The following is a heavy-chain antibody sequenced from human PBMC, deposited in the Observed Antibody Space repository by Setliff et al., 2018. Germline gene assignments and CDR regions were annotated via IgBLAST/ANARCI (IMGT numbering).Heavy chain of an antibody. Sequence: GGSLRLSCAASGFTFSTHSMNWVRQAPGKGLERVSSIRRSSTYIYYADSMKGRFTISRDNAKNSLYLQMNSLRAEDTAVYYCASAGHSGSWFPFDAFHIWGQGTMVTVSS. CDR1: GFTFSTHS. CDR2: IRRSSTYI. D-gene: IGHD6-13*01. V-gene: IGHV3-21*01. CDR3: ASAGHSGSWFPFDAFHI. J-gene: IGHJ3*02.